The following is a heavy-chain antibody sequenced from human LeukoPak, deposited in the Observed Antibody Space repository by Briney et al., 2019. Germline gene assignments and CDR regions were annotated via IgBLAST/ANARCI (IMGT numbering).Heavy chain of an antibody. Sequence: GGSLRLSCAASGFTFSSYSMNWVRQAPGKGLEWVSSISSGSSYIYYADSVKGRFTISRDNAKNSLYLQMNSLRAEDTAVYYCARGTRYSGYYFDYWGQGTLVTVSS. CDR3: ARGTRYSGYYFDY. D-gene: IGHD3-16*02. CDR2: ISSGSSYI. J-gene: IGHJ4*02. CDR1: GFTFSSYS. V-gene: IGHV3-21*01.